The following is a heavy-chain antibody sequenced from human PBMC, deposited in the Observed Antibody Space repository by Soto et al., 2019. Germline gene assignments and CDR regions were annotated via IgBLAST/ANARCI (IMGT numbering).Heavy chain of an antibody. J-gene: IGHJ5*02. Sequence: EVQLLECGGGLVQPGGSLRLSCAASGFTFSSYAMSWVRQAPGKGLEWVSAISGSGGSTYYADSVKGRFTISRDNSKNTLYLQMNSLRAEDTAVYYCAKDQPYIAVAGNWLDPWGQGTLVTVSS. D-gene: IGHD6-19*01. V-gene: IGHV3-23*01. CDR3: AKDQPYIAVAGNWLDP. CDR1: GFTFSSYA. CDR2: ISGSGGST.